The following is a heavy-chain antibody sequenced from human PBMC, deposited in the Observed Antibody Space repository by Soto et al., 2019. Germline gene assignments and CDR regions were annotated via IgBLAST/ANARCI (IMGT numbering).Heavy chain of an antibody. CDR2: IRSKPSNYAT. V-gene: IGHV3-73*01. J-gene: IGHJ4*02. CDR1: GFTFSDSA. Sequence: GGSLRLSCAASGFTFSDSAIHWVRQASGKGVEWVGRIRSKPSNYATAYAASVKGRFTISRDDSKNTAYLKMNSLKPEDTAFYFCTTAPLHDYNAYPVDYWGQGTLVTVSS. CDR3: TTAPLHDYNAYPVDY. D-gene: IGHD4-4*01.